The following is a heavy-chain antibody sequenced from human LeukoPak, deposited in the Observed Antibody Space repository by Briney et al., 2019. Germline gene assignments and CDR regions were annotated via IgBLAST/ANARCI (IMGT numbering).Heavy chain of an antibody. J-gene: IGHJ4*02. CDR2: IRSDGSST. CDR3: ARDDYNRH. D-gene: IGHD4-11*01. Sequence: GSLRLSCAASGFTFSSYWMHWVRQAPGKGLVWVSRIRSDGSSTTYADSVKGRFTISRDNTKNTLYLQMNSLRADDTAVYYCARDDYNRHWGQGTLVTVSS. CDR1: GFTFSSYW. V-gene: IGHV3-74*01.